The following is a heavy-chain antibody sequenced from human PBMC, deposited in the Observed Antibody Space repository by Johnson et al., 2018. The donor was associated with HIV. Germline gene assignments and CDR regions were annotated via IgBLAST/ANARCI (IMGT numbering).Heavy chain of an antibody. V-gene: IGHV3-30*04. Sequence: QVQLVESGGGVVQPGGSLRLSCAASGFTLSSYAMHWVRQAQAKGLEWVAVISYDGSDKYYADSVKARFTISRDDARNRLYLQMNSLRVEDTALYYCAKDGDDGDEADGTKGAFDIWGQGTMVTVSS. CDR1: GFTLSSYA. CDR2: ISYDGSDK. J-gene: IGHJ3*02. D-gene: IGHD2-2*01. CDR3: AKDGDDGDEADGTKGAFDI.